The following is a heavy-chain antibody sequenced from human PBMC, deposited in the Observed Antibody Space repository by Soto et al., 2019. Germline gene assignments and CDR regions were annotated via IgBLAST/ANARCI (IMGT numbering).Heavy chain of an antibody. CDR2: IYSGGST. Sequence: EVQLVESGGGLVQPGGSLRLSCAASGFTVSSNYMSWVRQAPGKGLEWVSVIYSGGSTYYADSVKGRFTISRDNSKNTLYLQMNSLRAEDTAVYYCARDAVWSLRRGFDPWGQGTLVTVSS. CDR1: GFTVSSNY. CDR3: ARDAVWSLRRGFDP. J-gene: IGHJ5*02. D-gene: IGHD3-10*01. V-gene: IGHV3-66*01.